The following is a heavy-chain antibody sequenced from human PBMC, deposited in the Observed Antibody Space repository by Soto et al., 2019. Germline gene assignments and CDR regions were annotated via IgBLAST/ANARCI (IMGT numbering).Heavy chain of an antibody. CDR1: GFTFTSYA. Sequence: GGSLRLSCSVSGFTFTSYAMHWVRQAPGKGLEYVASISSEGASTYYADSVKGRVIISRDNSKNTLYLQMSSLRAEDTAGYYCGRTMGVRGRYSYGASIDYWGEGIRVTLS. V-gene: IGHV3-64D*06. CDR2: ISSEGAST. CDR3: GRTMGVRGRYSYGASIDY. J-gene: IGHJ4*02. D-gene: IGHD5-18*01.